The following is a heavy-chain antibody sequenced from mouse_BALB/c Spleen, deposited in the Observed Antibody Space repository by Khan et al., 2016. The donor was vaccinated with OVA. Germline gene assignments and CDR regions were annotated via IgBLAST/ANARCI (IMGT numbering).Heavy chain of an antibody. CDR1: GYTFTSYW. D-gene: IGHD1-1*01. Sequence: QVQLQQSGAELVKAGASVKMSCKASGYTFTSYWMHWVKQRLGQGLEWFAETNPTNGRTYYNEKFKSKATLTVDKSSSTAYMLLSGPTFEDSAVDYCARIRKIVATYFDYWGQGTPLTVSS. CDR3: ARIRKIVATYFDY. CDR2: TNPTNGRT. J-gene: IGHJ2*01. V-gene: IGHV1S81*02.